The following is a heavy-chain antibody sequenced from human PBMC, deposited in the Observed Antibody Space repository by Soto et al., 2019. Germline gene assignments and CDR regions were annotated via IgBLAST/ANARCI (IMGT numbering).Heavy chain of an antibody. CDR1: GFTFSDYG. Sequence: QVQLVESGGDVVQPGRSLRLSCAASGFTFSDYGVHWVRQAPGKGLEWVTVVAYDGSNKYYADSGRGRFTISRENSKNTVQLQMNSLRAEDTAVYYCARRSLSDSFDIWGQGTMVTVSS. CDR2: VAYDGSNK. V-gene: IGHV3-30*03. CDR3: ARRSLSDSFDI. J-gene: IGHJ3*02.